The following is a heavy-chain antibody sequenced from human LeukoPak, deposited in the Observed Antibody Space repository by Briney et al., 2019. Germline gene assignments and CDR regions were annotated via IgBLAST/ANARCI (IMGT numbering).Heavy chain of an antibody. J-gene: IGHJ5*02. CDR2: INPSGFST. CDR1: GYTFTSYY. D-gene: IGHD5-18*01. V-gene: IGHV1-46*01. Sequence: ASVKVSCKASGYTFTSYYMHWVRQAPGQGLEWMRIINPSGFSTTYAQKFQGRVTMTRDTSTSTVYMELSSLRSEDTAVYYCARDERDGGDTAMLGANNWFDPWGQGTLVTVSS. CDR3: ARDERDGGDTAMLGANNWFDP.